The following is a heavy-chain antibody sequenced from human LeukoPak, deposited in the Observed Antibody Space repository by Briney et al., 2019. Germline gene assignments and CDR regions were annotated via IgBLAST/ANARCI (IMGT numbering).Heavy chain of an antibody. V-gene: IGHV3-21*01. CDR1: GLTFSSYS. J-gene: IGHJ4*02. CDR3: ARSYDFWSGYETTNFDY. Sequence: GGSLRLSCAASGLTFSSYSMNWVRQAPGKGLEWVSSISSSSSYIYYADSVKGRFTISRDNAKNSLYLQMNSLRAEDTAVYYCARSYDFWSGYETTNFDYWGQGTLVTVSS. D-gene: IGHD3-3*01. CDR2: ISSSSSYI.